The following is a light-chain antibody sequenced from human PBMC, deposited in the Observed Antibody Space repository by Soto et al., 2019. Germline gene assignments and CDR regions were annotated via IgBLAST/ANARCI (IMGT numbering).Light chain of an antibody. V-gene: IGKV3-20*01. CDR3: EQYGSSLFS. CDR1: QSVSSTS. J-gene: IGKJ3*01. CDR2: GTS. Sequence: DIVLTQSPGTLSLSPGERATLSCRASQSVSSTSLAWYQQKPGQAPRLLIYGTSTRATGIPDRFSGSGSGTDFTLTIRRLEPEDFAVYYCEQYGSSLFSFGPGTKVDIK.